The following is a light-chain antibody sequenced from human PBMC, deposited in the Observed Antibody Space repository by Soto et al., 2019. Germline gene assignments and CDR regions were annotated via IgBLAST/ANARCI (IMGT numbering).Light chain of an antibody. CDR3: QHSKTWT. J-gene: IGKJ1*01. Sequence: DVKMTQSPYSRSASVGDRGTITCRASQGISTYLRWYQQKPGKAPKLLLYAASSLQSGVTSRCSGSGSETDFTLTISSLQPEDFATYSCQHSKTWTFGQGTKVDIK. CDR1: QGISTY. CDR2: AAS. V-gene: IGKV1-39*01.